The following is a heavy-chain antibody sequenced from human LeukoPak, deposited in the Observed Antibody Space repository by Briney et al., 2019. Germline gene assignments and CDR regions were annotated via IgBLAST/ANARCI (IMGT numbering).Heavy chain of an antibody. V-gene: IGHV1-69*04. CDR2: IIPILGIA. D-gene: IGHD3-16*01. J-gene: IGHJ5*02. CDR3: AREVGELRTTCNWFDP. Sequence: SVKVSCKASGGTFSSYAISWVRQAPGQGLEWMGRIIPILGIANYAQKFQGRVTITADKSTSTAYMELSSLRSEDTAVYYCAREVGELRTTCNWFDPWGQGTLVTVSS. CDR1: GGTFSSYA.